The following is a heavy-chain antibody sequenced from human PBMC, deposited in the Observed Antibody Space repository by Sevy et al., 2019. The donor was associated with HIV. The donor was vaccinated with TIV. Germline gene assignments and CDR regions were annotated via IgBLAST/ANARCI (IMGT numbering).Heavy chain of an antibody. V-gene: IGHV3-7*03. J-gene: IGHJ4*02. CDR3: ARRYFDL. Sequence: GGSLRLSCDASGFTFDMYWMQWVRQAPGKGLEWAANIRQDGNEIYYAASVRGRFTISRDNAKGSLYLQMNNLRVEDTATYYCARRYFDLWGQGTLVTISS. CDR2: IRQDGNEI. CDR1: GFTFDMYW.